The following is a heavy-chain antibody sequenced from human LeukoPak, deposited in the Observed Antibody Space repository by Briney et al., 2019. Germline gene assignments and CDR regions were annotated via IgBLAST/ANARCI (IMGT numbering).Heavy chain of an antibody. V-gene: IGHV3-53*01. CDR1: GFTVSSNY. J-gene: IGHJ6*02. D-gene: IGHD1-1*01. CDR2: IYSGGST. CDR3: ARDFITHWGMDV. Sequence: LSGGSLRLSCAASGFTVSSNYMSWVRQAPGKGLEWVSVIYSGGSTYYADSVKGRFTISRDNSKNTLYLQMNSLRAEDTAVYYCARDFITHWGMDVWGQGTTVTVSS.